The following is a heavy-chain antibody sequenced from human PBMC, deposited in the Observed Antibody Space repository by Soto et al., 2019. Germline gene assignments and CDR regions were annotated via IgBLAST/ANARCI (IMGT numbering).Heavy chain of an antibody. D-gene: IGHD1-26*01. V-gene: IGHV3-23*01. J-gene: IGHJ4*02. CDR1: GFNFNTFA. CDR2: ISSSGGSR. CDR3: AKPTGGSYPESRVFDS. Sequence: GGSLRLSCAASGFNFNTFAMSWIRQAPGKGLEWVSHISSSGGSRDYADSVRGRFTISRDNSKNVLFLQMNSLRAEDTAIYYCAKPTGGSYPESRVFDSWGQGTRVTVSS.